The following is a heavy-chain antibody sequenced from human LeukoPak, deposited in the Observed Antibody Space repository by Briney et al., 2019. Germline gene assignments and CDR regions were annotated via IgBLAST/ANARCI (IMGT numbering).Heavy chain of an antibody. Sequence: PGGSLRLSCAASGFTFSSYAMHWVRQAPGKGLEWVAVISYDGSNKYYADSVKGRFTISRDNSKNTLYLQMNSLRAEDTAVYYCARALRSRIAVAGSGFDYWGQGTLVTVSS. CDR1: GFTFSSYA. D-gene: IGHD6-19*01. J-gene: IGHJ4*02. CDR3: ARALRSRIAVAGSGFDY. CDR2: ISYDGSNK. V-gene: IGHV3-30-3*01.